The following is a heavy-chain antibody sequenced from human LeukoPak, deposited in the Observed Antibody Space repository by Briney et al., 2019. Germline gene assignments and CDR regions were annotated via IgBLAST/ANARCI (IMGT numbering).Heavy chain of an antibody. CDR3: AKDGLFGVVTPYYYYYMDV. Sequence: GGSLRLSCAASGFTVSSNYMMWVRQAPGKGLEWVSLISWDGGSTYYADSVKGRFTISRDNSKNSLYLQMNSLRAEDTALYYCAKDGLFGVVTPYYYYYMDVWGKGTTVTVSS. J-gene: IGHJ6*03. V-gene: IGHV3-43D*04. CDR1: GFTVSSNY. CDR2: ISWDGGST. D-gene: IGHD3-3*01.